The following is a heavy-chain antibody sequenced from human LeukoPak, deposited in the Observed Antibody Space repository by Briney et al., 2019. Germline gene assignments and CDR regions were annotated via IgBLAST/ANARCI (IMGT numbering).Heavy chain of an antibody. CDR3: ARLKDDVTKFDY. CDR2: INKDVSRI. CDR1: GFSFSRYC. D-gene: IGHD2-8*01. V-gene: IGHV3-7*01. J-gene: IGHJ4*02. Sequence: VGSLRLSCAGSGFSFSRYCMAWVRQAPGKGLEWVASINKDVSRIHYVDSVKGRFTTSRDNAKNSVFLQMNSLRVEDTAVYYCARLKDDVTKFDYWGQGTLVTVSS.